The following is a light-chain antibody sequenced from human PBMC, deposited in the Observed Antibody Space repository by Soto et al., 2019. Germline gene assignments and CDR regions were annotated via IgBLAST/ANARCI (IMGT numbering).Light chain of an antibody. V-gene: IGKV1-39*01. CDR2: AAS. J-gene: IGKJ5*01. CDR3: QQSYSTPIT. Sequence: DIKMTQSPSSLSASVGDRVAITCRASQSITYYLNWYQQIPGKAPKVLIYAASNLQSGVPSRFSGSGSGTDFTLTISSLQPEDFATYYCQQSYSTPITFGQGTRLEIK. CDR1: QSITYY.